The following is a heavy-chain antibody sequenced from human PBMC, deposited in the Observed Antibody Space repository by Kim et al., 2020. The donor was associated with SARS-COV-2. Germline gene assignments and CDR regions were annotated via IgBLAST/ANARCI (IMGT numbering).Heavy chain of an antibody. V-gene: IGHV3-64D*09. D-gene: IGHD2-21*01. J-gene: IGHJ3*02. CDR3: VKGHVVDAFDI. Sequence: YYTKAVKGRVTIPRDDSKNTLYLQMSSLRAEDTAVYYCVKGHVVDAFDIWGQGTMVTVSS.